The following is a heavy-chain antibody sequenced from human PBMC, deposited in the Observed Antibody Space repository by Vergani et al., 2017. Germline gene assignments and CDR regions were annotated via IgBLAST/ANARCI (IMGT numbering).Heavy chain of an antibody. Sequence: QVQLVQSGAEVKKPGSSVKVSCKASGGTFSSYTISWVRQAPGQGLEWMGRIIPILGIANYAQKFQGRVTITADKSTSTAYMELSSLGSEDTAVYYCASPYGGYGEGYYYGMDVWGQGTTVTVSS. CDR1: GGTFSSYT. CDR3: ASPYGGYGEGYYYGMDV. J-gene: IGHJ6*02. CDR2: IIPILGIA. V-gene: IGHV1-69*02. D-gene: IGHD5-12*01.